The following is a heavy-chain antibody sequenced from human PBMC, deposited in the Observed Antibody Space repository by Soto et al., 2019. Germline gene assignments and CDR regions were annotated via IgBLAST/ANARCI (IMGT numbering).Heavy chain of an antibody. J-gene: IGHJ6*02. CDR1: RFTVSTNY. CDR2: IYSNGNT. V-gene: IGHV3-53*01. Sequence: PVGSLRLSCAASRFTVSTNYRTWVRQTPGKGLEWVSIIYSNGNTYYADSVKGRFTISRDNSKNTLYLQMNSLRVDDTAVYYCVVEDLGMEVWGQGTTVTVSS. CDR3: VVEDLGMEV. D-gene: IGHD2-15*01.